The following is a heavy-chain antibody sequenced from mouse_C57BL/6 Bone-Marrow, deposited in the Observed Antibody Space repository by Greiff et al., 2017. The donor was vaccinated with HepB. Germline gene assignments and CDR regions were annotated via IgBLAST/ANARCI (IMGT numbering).Heavy chain of an antibody. V-gene: IGHV1-19*01. J-gene: IGHJ3*01. D-gene: IGHD4-1*01. Sequence: VQLQQSGPVLVKPGASVKMSCKASGYTFTDYYMNWVKQSHGKSLEWIGVINPYNGGTSYNQKFKGKATLTVDKSSSTAYMELNSLTSEDSAVYYCAREGSNPWFAYWGQGTLVTVSA. CDR1: GYTFTDYY. CDR3: AREGSNPWFAY. CDR2: INPYNGGT.